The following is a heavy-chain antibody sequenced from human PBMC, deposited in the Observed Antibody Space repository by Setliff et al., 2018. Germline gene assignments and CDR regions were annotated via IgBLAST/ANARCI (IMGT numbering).Heavy chain of an antibody. CDR3: AREGVDTRSSTDYRYYMDV. CDR2: TIPSFGST. Sequence: SVKVSCKASGGTFSSFGISWVRQAPGQGLDWLGGTIPSFGSTNYAQKFQGRVTIITDESTSTAYMELSSLRTEDSAVYYCAREGVDTRSSTDYRYYMDVWGKGTTVTVSS. J-gene: IGHJ6*03. D-gene: IGHD5-18*01. CDR1: GGTFSSFG. V-gene: IGHV1-69*05.